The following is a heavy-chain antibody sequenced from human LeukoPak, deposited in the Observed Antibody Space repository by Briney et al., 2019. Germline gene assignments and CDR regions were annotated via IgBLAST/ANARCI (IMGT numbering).Heavy chain of an antibody. CDR3: AREAKVGGALQS. Sequence: GGSLRLSCAASGFIFSDYWMHWVRQAPGKGLVWVSRINTDGGFTRYADSVQGRFIISRDTAKNTLFLQMNSLGAEDTAVYYCAREAKVGGALQSWAQGILVTVSS. J-gene: IGHJ5*02. CDR2: INTDGGFT. D-gene: IGHD1-26*01. CDR1: GFIFSDYW. V-gene: IGHV3-74*01.